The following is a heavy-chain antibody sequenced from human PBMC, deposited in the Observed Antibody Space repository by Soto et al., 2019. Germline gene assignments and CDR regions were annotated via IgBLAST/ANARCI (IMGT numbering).Heavy chain of an antibody. CDR2: INHSGST. Sequence: SETLSLTCAFYGWSCSGYYWSWIRQPTGKGLEWIGEINHSGSTNYNPSLKSRVTISVDTSKNQFSLKLSSVTAADTAVYYCARGRYDFWSGYYDYYYYYMDVWGKGTTVTVSS. CDR3: ARGRYDFWSGYYDYYYYYMDV. D-gene: IGHD3-3*01. V-gene: IGHV4-34*01. CDR1: GWSCSGYY. J-gene: IGHJ6*03.